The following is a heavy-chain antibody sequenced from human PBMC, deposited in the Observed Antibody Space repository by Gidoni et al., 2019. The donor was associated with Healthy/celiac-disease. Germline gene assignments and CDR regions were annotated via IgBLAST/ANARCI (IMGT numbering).Heavy chain of an antibody. D-gene: IGHD3-10*01. CDR3: IGGITMVRGVIISHDAFDI. CDR2: IKSKTDGGTT. CDR1: GFTFSNAW. V-gene: IGHV3-15*01. Sequence: EVQLVESGGGLVKPGGSLRLSCAASGFTFSNAWMRRVRQAPGKGLEWVGRIKSKTDGGTTDYAAPVKGRFTISRDDSKNTLYLQMNSLKTEDTAVYYCIGGITMVRGVIISHDAFDIWGQGTMVTVSS. J-gene: IGHJ3*02.